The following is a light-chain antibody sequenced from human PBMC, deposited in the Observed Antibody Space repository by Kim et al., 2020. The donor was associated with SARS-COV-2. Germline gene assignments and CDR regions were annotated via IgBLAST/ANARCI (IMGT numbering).Light chain of an antibody. J-gene: IGKJ2*01. Sequence: LSPGERATLSCRASQSVSSSYLAWYQQKPGQAPRLLIYGASSKATGIPDRISGSGSGTDFTLTFSRLEPEDFAVYYCQQYGSSPYTFGQGTKLEI. V-gene: IGKV3-20*01. CDR2: GAS. CDR1: QSVSSSY. CDR3: QQYGSSPYT.